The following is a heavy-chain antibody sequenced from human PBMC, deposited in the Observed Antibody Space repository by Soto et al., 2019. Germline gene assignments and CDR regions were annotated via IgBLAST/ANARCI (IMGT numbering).Heavy chain of an antibody. V-gene: IGHV4-59*08. J-gene: IGHJ4*02. CDR3: ARLGAYYQALDS. CDR2: IYYAGTT. CDR1: DGSLSPNY. Sequence: QVQLQQSGPGLVKPSETLSLTCTVSDGSLSPNYWSWVRQSPGKGLEWIGYIYYAGTTTYNPSLKRRITISLDTSQNEVSLKLSPVTAAVTPVDYCARLGAYYQALDSWGRGTLVTVSS. D-gene: IGHD3-22*01.